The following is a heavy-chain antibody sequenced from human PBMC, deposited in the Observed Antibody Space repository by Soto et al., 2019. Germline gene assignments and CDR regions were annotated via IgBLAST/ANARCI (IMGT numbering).Heavy chain of an antibody. D-gene: IGHD2-2*03. CDR2: ICYDGSNT. J-gene: IGHJ4*02. V-gene: IGHV3-33*01. CDR3: ARAVDILYYFDY. Sequence: PGGSLRLSCAASGFTFSSYGMHWVRQAPGKGLEWVAVICYDGSNTYYADSVKGRFTISRDNSKNTLYLQMNSLRTEDTAVYYCARAVDILYYFDYWGQGTLVTVSS. CDR1: GFTFSSYG.